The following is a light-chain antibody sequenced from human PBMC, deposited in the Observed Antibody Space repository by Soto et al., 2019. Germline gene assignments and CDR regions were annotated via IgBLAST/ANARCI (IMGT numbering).Light chain of an antibody. J-gene: IGKJ5*01. CDR1: QSVSSSY. Sequence: EILLTQSPGTLFLSPGERATLSCRASQSVSSSYLAWYQQKPGQAPRLLIYGASSRATGIPDRFSGSGSGTDFTLTISSLEPEDFAVYYCQQRSDWGITFAQGTRLEIK. CDR3: QQRSDWGIT. CDR2: GAS. V-gene: IGKV3D-20*02.